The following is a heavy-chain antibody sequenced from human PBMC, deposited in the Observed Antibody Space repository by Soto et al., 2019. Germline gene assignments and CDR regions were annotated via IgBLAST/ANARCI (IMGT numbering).Heavy chain of an antibody. J-gene: IGHJ6*02. CDR2: INTHNGNT. Sequence: QVQLEQSAPEVKKPGASVKVSCKASGYTFTTYGISWVRQAPGQGLEWLGWINTHNGNTNYAQNLQGRVIMTADTSTNTAYMELRSLRSDDTAMYYCTREGSAPDYYYGMDAWGQGTTVTVSS. D-gene: IGHD3-16*01. CDR1: GYTFTTYG. V-gene: IGHV1-18*01. CDR3: TREGSAPDYYYGMDA.